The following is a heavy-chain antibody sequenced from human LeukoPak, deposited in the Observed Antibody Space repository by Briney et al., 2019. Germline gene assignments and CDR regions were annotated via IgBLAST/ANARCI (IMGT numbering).Heavy chain of an antibody. V-gene: IGHV1-69*06. CDR1: GGTFSSYA. D-gene: IGHD3-10*01. Sequence: SVKVSCKASGGTFSSYAISWVRQAPGQGLEWMGGIIAIFVTANYAQKLQGRVTITADKSTSTAYMELSSLRSEDTAVYYCARDLLVRGRSEYYFDYWGQGTLVTVSS. J-gene: IGHJ4*02. CDR3: ARDLLVRGRSEYYFDY. CDR2: IIAIFVTA.